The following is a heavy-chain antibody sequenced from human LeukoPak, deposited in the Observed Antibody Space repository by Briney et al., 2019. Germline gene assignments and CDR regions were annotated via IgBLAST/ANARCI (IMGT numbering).Heavy chain of an antibody. D-gene: IGHD6-19*01. CDR1: GFTFSDYH. V-gene: IGHV3-11*06. CDR2: ISSSSSYT. CDR3: ASTQEEDSGWYFDY. J-gene: IGHJ4*02. Sequence: KSGGSLRLSCAASGFTFSDYHMSWIRQAPGKGLEWVSSISSSSSYTYYADSVKGRFTISRDNAKNSLYLQMNSLRAEDTAVYYCASTQEEDSGWYFDYWGQGTLVTVSS.